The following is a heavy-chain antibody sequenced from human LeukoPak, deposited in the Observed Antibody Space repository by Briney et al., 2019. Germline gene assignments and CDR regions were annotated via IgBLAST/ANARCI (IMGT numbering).Heavy chain of an antibody. CDR2: IKQDGSEE. V-gene: IGHV3-7*02. CDR1: GFTFSTYA. J-gene: IGHJ4*02. D-gene: IGHD2-2*02. CDR3: AKNARYPDY. Sequence: GGSLRLSCAASGFTFSTYAMSWVRQAPGKGLEWVANIKQDGSEEYYVDSVKGRFTISRDNAKNSLHLQMNSLRAEDTAVYYCAKNARYPDYWGQGTLVTVSS.